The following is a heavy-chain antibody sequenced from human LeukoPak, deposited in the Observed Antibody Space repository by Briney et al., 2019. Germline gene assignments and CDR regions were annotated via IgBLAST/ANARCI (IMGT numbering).Heavy chain of an antibody. CDR3: ARGRQQWSLPRSYYYFDY. CDR2: INHSGST. V-gene: IGHV4-34*01. J-gene: IGHJ4*02. CDR1: GGSFSGYY. Sequence: ETPSLTCAVYGGSFSGYYWSWIRQPPGKGLEWIGEINHSGSTNYNPSLKSRVTISVDTSKNQFSLKLSSVTAADTAVYYCARGRQQWSLPRSYYYFDYWGQGTLVTVSS. D-gene: IGHD6-19*01.